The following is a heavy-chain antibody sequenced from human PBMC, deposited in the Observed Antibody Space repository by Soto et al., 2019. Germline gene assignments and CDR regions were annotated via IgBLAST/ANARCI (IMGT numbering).Heavy chain of an antibody. J-gene: IGHJ4*02. V-gene: IGHV3-49*03. CDR1: GFTFGDYA. CDR3: ARVFGVGHYDSGRPFDY. CDR2: IRSKAYGGTT. Sequence: GGSLRLSCTASGFTFGDYAMSWFRQAPGKGLEWVGFIRSKAYGGTTEYAASVRGRFTISRDDSKNSVYLQMNSLQTEDTAVYYCARVFGVGHYDSGRPFDYWGQGTLVTVSS. D-gene: IGHD3-10*01.